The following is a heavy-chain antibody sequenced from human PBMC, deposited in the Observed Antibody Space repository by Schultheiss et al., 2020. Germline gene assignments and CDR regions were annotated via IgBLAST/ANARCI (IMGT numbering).Heavy chain of an antibody. V-gene: IGHV4-59*01. CDR1: GGSISSYY. CDR3: ARDSSYYDSSGYYSYGMDV. CDR2: IYYSGST. D-gene: IGHD3-22*01. Sequence: SETLSLTCTVSGGSISSYYWSWIRQHPGKGLEWIGYIYYSGSTNYNPSLKSRVTISVDTSKNQFSLKLSSVTAADTAVYYCARDSSYYDSSGYYSYGMDVWGQGTTVTVSS. J-gene: IGHJ6*02.